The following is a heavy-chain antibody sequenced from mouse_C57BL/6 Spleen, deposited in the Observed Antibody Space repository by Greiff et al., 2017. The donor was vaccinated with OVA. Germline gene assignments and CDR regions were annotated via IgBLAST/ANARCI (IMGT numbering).Heavy chain of an antibody. J-gene: IGHJ1*03. CDR3: ARDHYYGSSYGYFDV. CDR1: GFTFSDYY. Sequence: DVQLVESEGGLVQPGSSMKLSCTASGFTFSDYYMAWVRQVPEKGLEWVANINYDGSSTYYLDSLKSRFIISRDNAKNILYLQMSSLKSEDTATYYCARDHYYGSSYGYFDVWGTGTTVTVSS. V-gene: IGHV5-16*01. D-gene: IGHD1-1*01. CDR2: INYDGSST.